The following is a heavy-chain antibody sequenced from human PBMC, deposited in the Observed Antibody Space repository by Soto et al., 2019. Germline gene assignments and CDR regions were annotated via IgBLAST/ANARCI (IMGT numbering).Heavy chain of an antibody. D-gene: IGHD3-3*01. J-gene: IGHJ4*02. CDR3: ARVRVRFLEWLGSEG. CDR1: GGTFSSYA. V-gene: IGHV1-69*12. Sequence: QDQLVQSGAEVKKPGSSVKVSCKASGGTFSSYAISWVRQAPGQGLEWMGGIIPIFGTANYAQKFQGRVTXXADESTSTAYMELSSLRSEDTAVYYCARVRVRFLEWLGSEGWGQGTLVTVSS. CDR2: IIPIFGTA.